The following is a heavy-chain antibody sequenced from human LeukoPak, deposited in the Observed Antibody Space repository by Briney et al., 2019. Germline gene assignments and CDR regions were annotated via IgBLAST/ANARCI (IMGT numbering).Heavy chain of an antibody. Sequence: GGSLRLSCSASGFTFSSYGMQWVRQAPGKGLEWVAVIWSDGSNKYYGDSVKGRFTISRDNSKNTLCLQMNSLRVEDTAVYYCARDIRSADYWGQGTLVTVSS. CDR1: GFTFSSYG. J-gene: IGHJ4*02. V-gene: IGHV3-33*01. CDR2: IWSDGSNK. CDR3: ARDIRSADY.